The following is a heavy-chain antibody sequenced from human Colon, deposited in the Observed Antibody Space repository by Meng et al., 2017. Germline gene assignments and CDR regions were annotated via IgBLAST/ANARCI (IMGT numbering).Heavy chain of an antibody. D-gene: IGHD1-26*01. Sequence: QGQLGRSGSEVKKPGASVKVSCRASGYTFTNYYIYWVRQAPGQGPEWMGWINPSTGGTKYAQKFQGRVTMSSDTPITTAYMELNSLRSDDTAVYFCARDGRIVGATRGWLDPWGQGTLVTVSS. J-gene: IGHJ5*02. CDR3: ARDGRIVGATRGWLDP. CDR2: INPSTGGT. V-gene: IGHV1-2*02. CDR1: GYTFTNYY.